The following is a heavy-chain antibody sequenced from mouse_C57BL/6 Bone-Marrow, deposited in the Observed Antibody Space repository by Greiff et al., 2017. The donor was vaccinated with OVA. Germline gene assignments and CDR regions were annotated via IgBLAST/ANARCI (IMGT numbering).Heavy chain of an antibody. Sequence: EVKLEESGGGLVQPGGSLKLSCAASGFTFSDYYMYWVRQTPEKRLEWVAYISNGGGSTYYPDTVKGRFTISRDNAKNTLYLQMSRLKSEDTAMYYCARHRSYFDHWGQGTTLTVSS. J-gene: IGHJ2*01. CDR2: ISNGGGST. V-gene: IGHV5-12*01. CDR3: ARHRSYFDH. CDR1: GFTFSDYY.